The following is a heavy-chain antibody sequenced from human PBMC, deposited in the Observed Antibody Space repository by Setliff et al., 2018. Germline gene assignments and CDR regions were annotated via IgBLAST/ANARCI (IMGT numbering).Heavy chain of an antibody. D-gene: IGHD6-13*01. V-gene: IGHV1-46*01. CDR3: ARGVAAADRKGLLDY. CDR2: INPGGGSA. Sequence: ASVKVSCKATGYTLSRHYMHWARQAPGQGPEWMGIINPGGGSASIVQKFQGRVTMTTDKSTSTAYMELKSLKSDDTAMYFCARGVAAADRKGLLDYWGQGTLVTVSS. CDR1: GYTLSRHY. J-gene: IGHJ4*02.